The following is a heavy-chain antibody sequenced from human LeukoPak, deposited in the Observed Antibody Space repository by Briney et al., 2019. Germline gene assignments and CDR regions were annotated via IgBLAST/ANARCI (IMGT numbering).Heavy chain of an antibody. CDR1: GFTFLAYA. V-gene: IGHV3-23*01. D-gene: IGHD1-1*01. J-gene: IGHJ4*02. CDR2: ISGSGGST. CDR3: AKSRSGSANWALQIFDN. Sequence: PGGSLRLSCTASGFTFLAYAMNWVRQAPGKGLEWVSSISGSGGSTYYADSVRGRFTISRDNSKNTLYLQMNSLRAEDTAVYFCAKSRSGSANWALQIFDNWGQGTLVTVSS.